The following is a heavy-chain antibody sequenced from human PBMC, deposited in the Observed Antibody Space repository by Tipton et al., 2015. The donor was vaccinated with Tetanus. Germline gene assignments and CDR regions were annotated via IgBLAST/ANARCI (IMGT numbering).Heavy chain of an antibody. J-gene: IGHJ6*02. CDR2: IYYSGTT. CDR3: ARTPDYYYGMDV. V-gene: IGHV4-4*01. CDR1: SGPVSSSNW. Sequence: LRLSCDVSSGPVSSSNWWSWVRQAPGKGLEWIGEIYYSGTTNYNPSLKSRVTISTDKSKNQVSLRLNSVTAADTAVYFCARTPDYYYGMDVWGQGTTVTVSS.